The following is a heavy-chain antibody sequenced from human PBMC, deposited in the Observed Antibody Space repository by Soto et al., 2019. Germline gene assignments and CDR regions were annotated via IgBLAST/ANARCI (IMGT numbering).Heavy chain of an antibody. Sequence: LTCTVSGRSVSSGSHFWSWIRQSPGKGLEWIGYIFDSERTNYNPSLKSRVIISQDMSKNQFFLNLRYATAADTAVYYCATRTVFRPLDSWGRGILVTV. CDR3: ATRTVFRPLDS. V-gene: IGHV4-61*01. CDR2: IFDSERT. J-gene: IGHJ4*02. CDR1: GRSVSSGSHF.